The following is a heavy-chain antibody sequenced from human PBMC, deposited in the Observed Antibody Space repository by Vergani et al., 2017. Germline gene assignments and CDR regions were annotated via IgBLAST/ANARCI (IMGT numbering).Heavy chain of an antibody. J-gene: IGHJ6*02. V-gene: IGHV5-51*01. CDR2: IYPGDSDT. CDR1: GYSFTSYW. D-gene: IGHD2-15*01. Sequence: EVQLVQSGAEVKKPGESLKISCKGSGYSFTSYWIGWVRQMPGKGLEWMGIIYPGDSDTRYSPSFQGQVTISADKSISTAYLQSSSLKASDTAMYYCARHRGWGLVVVAATPWYYYYGMDVWGQGTTVTVSS. CDR3: ARHRGWGLVVVAATPWYYYYGMDV.